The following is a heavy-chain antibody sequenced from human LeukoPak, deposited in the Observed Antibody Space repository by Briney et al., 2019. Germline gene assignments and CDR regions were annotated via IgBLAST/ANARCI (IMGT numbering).Heavy chain of an antibody. CDR2: IKQDGSEK. Sequence: GGSLRLSCAASGFTFSSYWMSWVRQAPGKGLEWVANIKQDGSEKYYVDSVKGRFTISRDNAKNSLYLQMNSLRAEDTAVYYCARSIVVVPAVYYMDVWGKGTTVTVSS. D-gene: IGHD2-2*01. J-gene: IGHJ6*03. CDR1: GFTFSSYW. CDR3: ARSIVVVPAVYYMDV. V-gene: IGHV3-7*01.